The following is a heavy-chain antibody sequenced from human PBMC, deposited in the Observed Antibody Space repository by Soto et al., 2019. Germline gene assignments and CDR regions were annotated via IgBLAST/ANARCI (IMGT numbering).Heavy chain of an antibody. CDR2: INAGNGNT. J-gene: IGHJ5*02. Sequence: GASVKVSCKASGYTLTRYSIHWVRQAPGQRLEWMGWINAGNGNTKFSQKFQGRVTITRDTSASTAYMELRGLRSEDTAVYYCAGGSSGFNYFDPWGQGTLVTVSS. CDR3: AGGSSGFNYFDP. V-gene: IGHV1-3*01. CDR1: GYTLTRYS. D-gene: IGHD3-22*01.